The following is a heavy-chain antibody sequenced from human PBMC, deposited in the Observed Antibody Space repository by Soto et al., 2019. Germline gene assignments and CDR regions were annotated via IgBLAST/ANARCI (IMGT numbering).Heavy chain of an antibody. CDR3: AKDLRYSSTSTPY. CDR1: GFTVSTNY. D-gene: IGHD6-6*01. J-gene: IGHJ4*02. CDR2: LYSGGDT. Sequence: GGSLRLSCAASGFTVSTNYMTWVRQAPGKGLECVSVLYSGGDTYYADSVKGRFTISRDNSRNTVFLQMSSLRAEDTAVYYCAKDLRYSSTSTPYWGQGTLVTVSS. V-gene: IGHV3-66*01.